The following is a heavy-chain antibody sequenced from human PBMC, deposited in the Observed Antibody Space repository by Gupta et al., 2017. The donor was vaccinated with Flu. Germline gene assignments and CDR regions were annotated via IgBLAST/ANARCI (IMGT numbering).Heavy chain of an antibody. CDR3: ARHLSLWFGELAYFDS. J-gene: IGHJ4*02. CDR1: GGTIGSYY. CDR2: IYYSGST. V-gene: IGHV4-59*08. Sequence: GGTIGSYYWSWIRQPPGKGLEWIGYIYYSGSTNYNPSLKSRLTISVDTSKNQFSLKLNSVTAADTAVYYCARHLSLWFGELAYFDSWGQGTLVTVSS. D-gene: IGHD3-10*01.